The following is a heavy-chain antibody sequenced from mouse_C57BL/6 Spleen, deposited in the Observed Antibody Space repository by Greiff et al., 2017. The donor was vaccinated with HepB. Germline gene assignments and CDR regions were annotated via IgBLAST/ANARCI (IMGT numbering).Heavy chain of an antibody. D-gene: IGHD1-1*01. V-gene: IGHV5-17*01. CDR3: ARHYGSRLDY. CDR2: ISSGSSTI. CDR1: GFTFSDYG. Sequence: EVKLVESGGGLVKPGGSLKLSCAASGFTFSDYGMHWVRQAPEKGLEWVAYISSGSSTIYYADTVKGRFTISRDNAKNTLFLQMTSLRSEDTAMYYCARHYGSRLDYWGQGTTLTVSS. J-gene: IGHJ2*01.